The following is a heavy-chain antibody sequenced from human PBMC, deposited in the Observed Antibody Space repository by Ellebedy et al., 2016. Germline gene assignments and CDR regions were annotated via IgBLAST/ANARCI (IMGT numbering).Heavy chain of an antibody. CDR3: ARDTPVDYYDSSGPLDY. CDR1: GFTFSSYS. Sequence: GGSLRLSCAASGFTFSSYSMNWVRQAPGKGLEWVSSISSSSSYIYYADSVKGRFTISRDNAKNSLYLQMNSLRAEDTAVYYCARDTPVDYYDSSGPLDYWGQGTLVTVSS. D-gene: IGHD3-22*01. CDR2: ISSSSSYI. V-gene: IGHV3-21*01. J-gene: IGHJ4*02.